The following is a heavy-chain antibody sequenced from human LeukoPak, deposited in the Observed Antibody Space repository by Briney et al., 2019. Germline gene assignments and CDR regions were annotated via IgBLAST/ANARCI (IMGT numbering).Heavy chain of an antibody. CDR1: GGSISSYY. CDR3: ARVRSGELSP. D-gene: IGHD3-16*02. J-gene: IGHJ5*02. Sequence: SETLSLTCTVSGGSISSYYWTWIRQPPGKGLEWIGDMYDSGSTNYNPSLKSRVTISLDSSKNIFSLNLRSVTAADTAVYYCARVRSGELSPWGQGTLVTVSS. V-gene: IGHV4-59*01. CDR2: MYDSGST.